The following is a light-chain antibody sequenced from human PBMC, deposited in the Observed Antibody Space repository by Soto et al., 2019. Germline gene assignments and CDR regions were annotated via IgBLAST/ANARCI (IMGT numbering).Light chain of an antibody. CDR2: GAS. J-gene: IGKJ4*01. CDR3: QQHGSSPKT. CDR1: QSVSSSY. V-gene: IGKV3-20*01. Sequence: EIVLTQSPGTLSLSPGERATLSCRASQSVSSSYLAWYQQKPGQAPRLLIYGASSRATGIPDRFSGSGSGTDLHLTISRMEPEDFAVYYCQQHGSSPKTFGGGTKVEIK.